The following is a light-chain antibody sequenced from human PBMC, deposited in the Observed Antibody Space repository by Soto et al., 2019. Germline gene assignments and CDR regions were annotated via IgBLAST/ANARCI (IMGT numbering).Light chain of an antibody. J-gene: IGLJ7*01. V-gene: IGLV2-23*02. Sequence: QSALTQPASVSGSPGQSITISCTGTSSDVGSHNLVSWYQQHPGQAPKLMIYEVSKRPLGVSTRFSASKSGNPASLTISGLQAADEADYYCCSYGGSRAVFGGGTQPTVL. CDR3: CSYGGSRAV. CDR2: EVS. CDR1: SSDVGSHNL.